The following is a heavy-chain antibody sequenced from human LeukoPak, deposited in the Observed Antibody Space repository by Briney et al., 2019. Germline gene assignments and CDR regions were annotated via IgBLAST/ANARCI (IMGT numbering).Heavy chain of an antibody. CDR3: ARGRASALRWRLGYFDL. CDR1: GGSISSGGYS. V-gene: IGHV4-30-2*01. Sequence: KPSETLSLTCAVSGGSISSGGYSWSWIRQPPGKGLEWIGNIYHSGSTYYNPSLKSRVTISVDTSKNQFSLKLSSVTAADTAVYYCARGRASALRWRLGYFDLWGRGTLVTVSS. CDR2: IYHSGST. D-gene: IGHD2-21*02. J-gene: IGHJ2*01.